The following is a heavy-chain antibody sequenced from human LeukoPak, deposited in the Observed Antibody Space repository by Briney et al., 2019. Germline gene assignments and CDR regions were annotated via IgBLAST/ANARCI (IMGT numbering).Heavy chain of an antibody. V-gene: IGHV3-23*01. CDR1: GLTFSSYA. CDR2: ISGSGGST. D-gene: IGHD3-22*01. J-gene: IGHJ4*02. CDR3: AREGRTYYYDSSTYFY. Sequence: GGSLRLSCAASGLTFSSYAMSWVRQAPGKGLEWVSAISGSGGSTYYADSVKGRFTISRDNSKNTLYLQMNSLRAEDTAVYYCAREGRTYYYDSSTYFYWGQGTLVTVSS.